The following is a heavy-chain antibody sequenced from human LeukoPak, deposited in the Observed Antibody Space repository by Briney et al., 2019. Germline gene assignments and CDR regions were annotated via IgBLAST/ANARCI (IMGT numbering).Heavy chain of an antibody. Sequence: SVKVSCKASGGTFSSYTISWVRQAPGQGLEWMGRITPILGIANYAQTFQGRVTITADKSTSTAYMELSSLRSEDTAVYYCARGGEDIVVVPAASTGYNWFDPWGQGTLVTVSS. CDR3: ARGGEDIVVVPAASTGYNWFDP. V-gene: IGHV1-69*02. D-gene: IGHD2-2*01. CDR2: ITPILGIA. J-gene: IGHJ5*02. CDR1: GGTFSSYT.